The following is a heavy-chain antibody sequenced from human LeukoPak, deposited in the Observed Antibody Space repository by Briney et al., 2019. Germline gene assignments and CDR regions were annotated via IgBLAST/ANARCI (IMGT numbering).Heavy chain of an antibody. V-gene: IGHV1-18*01. CDR3: SRVGVVLLANWFDP. D-gene: IGHD2/OR15-2a*01. Sequence: ASVKVSCKASGYSFSIFGISWVRQAPGQGLEWMGWINANNGNTNYAQKFQGRVAMTTDTSTSTGYMELRSLRSDDTAVYYCSRVGVVLLANWFDPWGQGTLVTVSS. J-gene: IGHJ5*02. CDR2: INANNGNT. CDR1: GYSFSIFG.